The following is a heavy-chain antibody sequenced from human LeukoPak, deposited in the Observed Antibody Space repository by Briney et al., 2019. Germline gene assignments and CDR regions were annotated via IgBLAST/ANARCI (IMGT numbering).Heavy chain of an antibody. CDR2: ISGSGGST. J-gene: IGHJ4*02. D-gene: IGHD5-12*01. Sequence: GGSLRLSCAASGFTFSSYVMSWVRQAPGKGLEWVSAISGSGGSTHYADSVKGRFTISRDDSKNTLYLQMNSLRAEDTAVYYCLVVTIMPGSRQAEWGQGTLVTVSS. CDR3: LVVTIMPGSRQAE. CDR1: GFTFSSYV. V-gene: IGHV3-23*01.